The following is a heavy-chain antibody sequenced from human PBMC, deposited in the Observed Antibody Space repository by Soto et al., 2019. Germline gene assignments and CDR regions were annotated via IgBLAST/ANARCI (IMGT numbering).Heavy chain of an antibody. CDR1: GGTFSSYT. V-gene: IGHV1-69*02. CDR2: IIPILGIA. CDR3: ARVYPPYSAGLYFLDQ. J-gene: IGHJ4*02. D-gene: IGHD1-26*01. Sequence: SVKVSCKASGGTFSSYTISWVRQAPGQGLEWMGRIIPILGIANYAQKVQGRVTMTTDKSTSTVYLELTGLTSDDTAFYYCARVYPPYSAGLYFLDQWGQGTLVTVSP.